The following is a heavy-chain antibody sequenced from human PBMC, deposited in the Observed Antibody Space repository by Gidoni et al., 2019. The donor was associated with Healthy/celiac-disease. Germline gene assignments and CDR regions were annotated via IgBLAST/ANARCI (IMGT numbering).Heavy chain of an antibody. D-gene: IGHD3-10*01. V-gene: IGHV5-51*01. Sequence: EVQLVQSGAEVKTPGESLQISCKGSGYSFTRYWIGWVRQMPGKGLEWMGIIYPGDSDTRYSPSFQGQVTISADKSISTAYLQWSSLKASDTAMYYCARLPSYYGSGSYYNGWFDPWGQGTLVTVSS. CDR2: IYPGDSDT. CDR3: ARLPSYYGSGSYYNGWFDP. CDR1: GYSFTRYW. J-gene: IGHJ5*02.